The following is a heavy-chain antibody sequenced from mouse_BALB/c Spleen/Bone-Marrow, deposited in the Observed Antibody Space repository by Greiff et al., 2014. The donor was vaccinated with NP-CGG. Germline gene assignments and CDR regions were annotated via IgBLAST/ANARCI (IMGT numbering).Heavy chain of an antibody. D-gene: IGHD2-3*01. J-gene: IGHJ3*01. CDR3: GGQDGYYGGFAH. CDR2: INPYNGDT. CDR1: GYSFTGYF. V-gene: IGHV1-37*01. Sequence: EVKLMESGPELVKPGASVKISCKASGYSFTGYFMNWVKQSHGKSLEWIGRINPYNGDTFYNQKFKGKATLTVDKSSSTAHMELLSLTSEDSAVYYCGGQDGYYGGFAHWGQGTLVTVSA.